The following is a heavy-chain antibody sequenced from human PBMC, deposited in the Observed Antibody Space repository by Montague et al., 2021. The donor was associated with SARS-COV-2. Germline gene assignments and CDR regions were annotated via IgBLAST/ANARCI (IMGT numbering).Heavy chain of an antibody. Sequence: PALVKPTQTLTLTCTSSGFSLSTSGMCVSWIRQPPGKALEWLALIYWDDDKRYSPSLKSRLTITKDTSKNQVVLTMTNMDPVDTATYYCVQLTLYSGYDTWGQGTLVTVSS. CDR2: IYWDDDK. CDR1: GFSLSTSGMC. V-gene: IGHV2-5*08. CDR3: VQLTLYSGYDT. D-gene: IGHD5-12*01. J-gene: IGHJ5*02.